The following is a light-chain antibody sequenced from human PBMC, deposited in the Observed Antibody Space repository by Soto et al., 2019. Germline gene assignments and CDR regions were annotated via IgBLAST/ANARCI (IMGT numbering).Light chain of an antibody. CDR1: SSDIGGYNY. CDR2: DVT. V-gene: IGLV2-11*01. Sequence: QSLLTQPRSVSGSPGQSITISCTGTSSDIGGYNYVSWYQQHPGKAPELIIFDVTKRPSGVPVRFSGSKSGNTASLTISWLKAEDETDYYCCSYAGSQTWVFGGGTKLTVL. J-gene: IGLJ3*02. CDR3: CSYAGSQTWV.